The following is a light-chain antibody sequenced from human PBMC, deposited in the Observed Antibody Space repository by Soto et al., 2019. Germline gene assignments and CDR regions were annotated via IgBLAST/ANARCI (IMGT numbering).Light chain of an antibody. CDR3: QQYNNWPPIT. Sequence: EVVMTQSPATLSMSPGERGTRPCTSRQSVSSHLAWDQQKPGQAPTLLLLGASTRATGIRARFSGSGSGTEFSLTISSLQSEDFAVYYCQQYNNWPPITFGQGTRLEIK. CDR2: GAS. J-gene: IGKJ5*01. V-gene: IGKV3-15*01. CDR1: QSVSSH.